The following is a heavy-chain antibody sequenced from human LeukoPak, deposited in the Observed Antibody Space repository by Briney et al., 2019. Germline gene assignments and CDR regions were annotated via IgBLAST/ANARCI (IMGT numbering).Heavy chain of an antibody. D-gene: IGHD3-22*01. CDR3: ARVPLTTDYMDV. V-gene: IGHV3-30*02. Sequence: PGGSLRLSCAASGFTFSSYGMHWVRQAPGKGLEWVAFIRYDGSNKYYADSVKGRFTISRDNSKNTLYLQMNSLRAEDTAVYYCARVPLTTDYMDVWGKGTTVTVSS. CDR2: IRYDGSNK. J-gene: IGHJ6*03. CDR1: GFTFSSYG.